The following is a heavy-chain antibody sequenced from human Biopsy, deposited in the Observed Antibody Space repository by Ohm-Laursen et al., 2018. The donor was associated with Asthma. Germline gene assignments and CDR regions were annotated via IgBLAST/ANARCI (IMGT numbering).Heavy chain of an antibody. CDR3: AKITTDRQKANNWFDP. CDR2: ISASGVRT. Sequence: SLRLSCSAFGFAFNNSSMTWVRQAPGKGLEWVSSISASGVRTFYADSVKGRFTVPRDSSRNTLYLQLSTLRVEGTAVYFCAKITTDRQKANNWFDPWGQGTLVTVSS. V-gene: IGHV3-23*01. D-gene: IGHD3-22*01. J-gene: IGHJ5*02. CDR1: GFAFNNSS.